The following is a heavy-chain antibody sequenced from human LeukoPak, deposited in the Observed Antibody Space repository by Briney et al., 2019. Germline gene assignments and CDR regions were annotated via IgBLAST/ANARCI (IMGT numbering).Heavy chain of an antibody. V-gene: IGHV4-34*01. D-gene: IGHD4-17*01. Sequence: PSETLSLTCAVYGGSFSGYYWSWIRQPPGKGLEWIGEINHSGSTNYNPSLKSRVTISVDTSKYQFSLKLSSVTAADTAVYYCARCGGGLRYLYGMDVWGQGTTVTVSS. CDR2: INHSGST. CDR3: ARCGGGLRYLYGMDV. J-gene: IGHJ6*02. CDR1: GGSFSGYY.